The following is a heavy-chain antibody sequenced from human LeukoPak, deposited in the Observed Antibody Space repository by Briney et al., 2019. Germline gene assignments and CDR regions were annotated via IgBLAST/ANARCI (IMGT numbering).Heavy chain of an antibody. J-gene: IGHJ4*02. D-gene: IGHD6-13*01. CDR1: GFTFSSYG. V-gene: IGHV3-30*03. CDR3: ARAMGIQ. Sequence: GGSLRLSCAASGFTFSSYGMHWVRQAPGKGLEWVAVISYDGSNKYYADSVKGRFTISRDNAKNSLYLQMNSLRAEDTAVYYCARAMGIQWGQGTLVTVSS. CDR2: ISYDGSNK.